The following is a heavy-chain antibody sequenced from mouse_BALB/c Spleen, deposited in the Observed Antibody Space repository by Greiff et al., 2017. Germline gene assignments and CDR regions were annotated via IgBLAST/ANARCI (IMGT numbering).Heavy chain of an antibody. J-gene: IGHJ4*01. CDR1: GFTFSDYY. CDR3: ARGNYGAMDY. D-gene: IGHD2-1*01. V-gene: IGHV5-4*02. Sequence: DVKLQESGGGLVKPGGSLKLSCAASGFTFSDYYMYWVRQTPEKRLEWVATISDGGSYTYYPDSVKGRFTISRDNAKNNLYLQMSSLKSEDTAMYYCARGNYGAMDYWGQGTSVTVSS. CDR2: ISDGGSYT.